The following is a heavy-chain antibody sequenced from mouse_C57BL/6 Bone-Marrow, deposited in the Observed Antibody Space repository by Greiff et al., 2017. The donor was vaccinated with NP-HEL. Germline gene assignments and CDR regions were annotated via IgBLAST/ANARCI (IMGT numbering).Heavy chain of an antibody. CDR3: ARDAWGYWYFDV. Sequence: EVKLVESGGGLVQSGRSLRLSCATSGFTFSDFYMEWVRQAPGKGLEWIAARRNKANDYTTEYSASVKGRFIVSRDTSQSILYLQMNALRAEDTAIYYCARDAWGYWYFDVWGTGTTVTVSS. J-gene: IGHJ1*03. CDR2: RRNKANDYTT. V-gene: IGHV7-1*01. CDR1: GFTFSDFY.